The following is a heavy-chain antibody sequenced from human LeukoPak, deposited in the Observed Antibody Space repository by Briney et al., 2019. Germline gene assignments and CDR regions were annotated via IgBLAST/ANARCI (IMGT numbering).Heavy chain of an antibody. V-gene: IGHV1-2*02. CDR2: INPNSGGT. J-gene: IGHJ5*02. CDR1: GYTFTGYY. CDR3: VTYYYGSGSYCRLDP. D-gene: IGHD3-10*01. Sequence: ASVKVSCKASGYTFTGYYMHWVRQAPGQGLEWMGWINPNSGGTNYAQKFQGRVTMTSDTSISTAYMELSRLRSDDTAVYYCVTYYYGSGSYCRLDPWGQRTLLTVSS.